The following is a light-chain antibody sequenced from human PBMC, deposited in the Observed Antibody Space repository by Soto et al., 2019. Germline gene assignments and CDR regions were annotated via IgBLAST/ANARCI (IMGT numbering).Light chain of an antibody. V-gene: IGLV2-14*01. CDR2: EVS. Sequence: QSVLTQPASVSGSPGQSITISCTGTSSDVGGYDYVSWYQLHPGKAPKLMVFEVSNRPSGVSYRFSGSKSGNTASLTISGLQADDEADYYCSTYTGSNTPYVFGTGTKVTVL. CDR3: STYTGSNTPYV. CDR1: SSDVGGYDY. J-gene: IGLJ1*01.